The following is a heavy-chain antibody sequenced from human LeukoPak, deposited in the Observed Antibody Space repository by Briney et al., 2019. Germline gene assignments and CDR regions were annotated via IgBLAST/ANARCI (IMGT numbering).Heavy chain of an antibody. CDR2: VRNSGSA. Sequence: SETLSLTCTVSGASITGSNYYSWDWIRQPPGKGLEWIGSVRNSGSAYSNPSLKSRVTISVDKSKNQFSLRLSSVTAADTAVYYCASAGHDGIGYKVCWGQGTLVTVSS. CDR3: ASAGHDGIGYKVC. CDR1: GASITGSNYY. V-gene: IGHV4-39*07. D-gene: IGHD3-22*01. J-gene: IGHJ4*02.